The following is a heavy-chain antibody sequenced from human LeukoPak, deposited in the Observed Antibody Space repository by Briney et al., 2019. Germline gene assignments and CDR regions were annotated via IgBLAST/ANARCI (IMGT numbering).Heavy chain of an antibody. V-gene: IGHV3-30-3*01. Sequence: GRSLRLSCAASGFTFSSYAMHWVRQAPGKGLEWVAVISYDGSNKYYAESVKGRFTISRDNSKNTLYLQVNSLRAEDTAVYYCAKGGKWDVTPFDYWGQGTLVTVSS. D-gene: IGHD1-26*01. CDR2: ISYDGSNK. CDR1: GFTFSSYA. J-gene: IGHJ4*02. CDR3: AKGGKWDVTPFDY.